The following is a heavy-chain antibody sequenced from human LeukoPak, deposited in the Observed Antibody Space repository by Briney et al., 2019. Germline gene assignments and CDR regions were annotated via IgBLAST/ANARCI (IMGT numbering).Heavy chain of an antibody. CDR2: INHSGST. CDR1: GGSFSGYY. V-gene: IGHV4-34*01. Sequence: SETLSLTCAVYGGSFSGYYWSWIRQPPGKGPEWIGEINHSGSTNYNPSLKSRVTISVDTSKNQFSLKLSSVTAADTAVYYCASRRYSGYFLHYWGQGTLVTVSS. D-gene: IGHD5-12*01. CDR3: ASRRYSGYFLHY. J-gene: IGHJ4*02.